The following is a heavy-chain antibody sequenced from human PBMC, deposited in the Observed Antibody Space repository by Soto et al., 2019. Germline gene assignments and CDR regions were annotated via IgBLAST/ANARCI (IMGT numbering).Heavy chain of an antibody. V-gene: IGHV2-5*01. Sequence: QITLKEPGPALLKPTQPLTLPSTFSGFQLTTYGVGVGWFRQSPGKSLQWLALIFWNDDERYSPSLKSRLTITKDTSKNQVVLTMTNMDPVDTATYYCVHTGYSYDPFGYWGRGTLVTVSS. J-gene: IGHJ4*02. CDR3: VHTGYSYDPFGY. CDR2: IFWNDDE. D-gene: IGHD5-18*01. CDR1: GFQLTTYGVG.